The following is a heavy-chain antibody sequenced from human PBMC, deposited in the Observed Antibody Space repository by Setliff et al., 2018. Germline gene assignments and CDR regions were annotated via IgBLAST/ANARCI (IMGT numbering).Heavy chain of an antibody. CDR2: IYYSGST. D-gene: IGHD3-22*01. V-gene: IGHV4-59*01. CDR1: GGSLSTYY. Sequence: PSETLSLTCAVYGGSLSTYYWIWIRQPPGKGLEWIGSIYYSGSTNYNPSLKSRVTISVDTSKNQVSLKLSSVTAADTAVYYCARDPAYYDSDFQHWGQGTLVTVSS. CDR3: ARDPAYYDSDFQH. J-gene: IGHJ1*01.